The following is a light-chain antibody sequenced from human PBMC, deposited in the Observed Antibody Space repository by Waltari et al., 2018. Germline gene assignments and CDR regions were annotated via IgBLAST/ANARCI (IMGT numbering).Light chain of an antibody. V-gene: IGLV2-23*02. CDR1: SSNIGSSNF. CDR3: CSYTLGGSYYV. Sequence: QSDLTQPASVSGSPGQSVTISCTGSSSNIGSSNFISWYQQHPEKAPQRIISEVTRWPSGVFNRFSGSKSGNTASLTISGLQPEDEAEYFCCSYTLGGSYYVFGTGTKVAVL. J-gene: IGLJ1*01. CDR2: EVT.